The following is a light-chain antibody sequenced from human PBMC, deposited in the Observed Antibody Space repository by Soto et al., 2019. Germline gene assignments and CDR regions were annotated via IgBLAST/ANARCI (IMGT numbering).Light chain of an antibody. V-gene: IGLV2-14*03. CDR1: SSDAGDYNY. CDR3: SSYTSSNTLL. J-gene: IGLJ2*01. Sequence: QSALTQPASVSGSPGQSITISCTGTSSDAGDYNYVSWYQQHPGKAPKLMINDVSNRPSGVSNRFSGSKSGNTASLTISGLQAEDEADYYCSSYTSSNTLLFGGGTKLTVL. CDR2: DVS.